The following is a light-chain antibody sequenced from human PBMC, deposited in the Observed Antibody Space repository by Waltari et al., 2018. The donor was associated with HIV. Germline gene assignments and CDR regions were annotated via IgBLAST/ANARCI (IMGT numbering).Light chain of an antibody. CDR1: QSLRHGDGFDY. J-gene: IGKJ4*01. CDR2: LGS. Sequence: DIVMTQSPLSLAVTPGESASISCRSSQSLRHGDGFDYLDWYLQKPGQSLQLLIYLGSNRASGVPDRFRGSGSGADFSLEISKVEAEDVGLYFCMQTLQTPLTFGGGTKVEIK. CDR3: MQTLQTPLT. V-gene: IGKV2-28*01.